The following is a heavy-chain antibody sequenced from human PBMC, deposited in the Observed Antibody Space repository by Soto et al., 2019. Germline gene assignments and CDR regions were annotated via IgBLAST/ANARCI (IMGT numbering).Heavy chain of an antibody. CDR2: IKPDGSAT. D-gene: IGHD2-21*02. CDR1: GFTFGSYW. V-gene: IGHV3-7*01. J-gene: IGHJ4*02. Sequence: EVQLVESGGGLVQPGGSLRLSCAVSGFTFGSYWMNWVRLIPGKGLEWVAYIKPDGSATYYVDSVKGRFTISRDNAKNSLYLQMYSLRVEDTSVYYCARAGYCGPGCYYYFDYCGQGTLVTVSS. CDR3: ARAGYCGPGCYYYFDY.